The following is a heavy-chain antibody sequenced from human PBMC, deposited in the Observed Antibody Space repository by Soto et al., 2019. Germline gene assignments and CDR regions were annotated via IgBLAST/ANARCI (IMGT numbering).Heavy chain of an antibody. CDR1: GDSISSDYYH. CDR3: ARRQSIGYCSSTSCYTDDSNWFDP. Sequence: PSETLSLTCAVSGDSISSDYYHWTWIRQSPGKGLEGIGYIHHSGSINYNPSLKSRVTISVDTSKNQFSLKLTSVTAADTAVYYCARRQSIGYCSSTSCYTDDSNWFDPWGQGTLVTVSS. CDR2: IHHSGSI. J-gene: IGHJ5*02. D-gene: IGHD2-2*02. V-gene: IGHV4-30-2*06.